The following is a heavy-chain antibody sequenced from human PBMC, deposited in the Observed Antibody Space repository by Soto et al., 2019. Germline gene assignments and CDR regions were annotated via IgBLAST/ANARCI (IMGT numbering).Heavy chain of an antibody. D-gene: IGHD3-16*01. V-gene: IGHV1-69*12. J-gene: IGHJ5*02. Sequence: QVQLVQSGPEVKEPGSSVKVSCKTSGGTFSSYSLNWVRQAPGQGLEWMGVITPLYDTKNYAQRFRGRVTFTADESTSTVYMALTGATSDDTAVYFCARGGTLKPFDPWGQGTLVTVSS. CDR1: GGTFSSYS. CDR3: ARGGTLKPFDP. CDR2: ITPLYDTK.